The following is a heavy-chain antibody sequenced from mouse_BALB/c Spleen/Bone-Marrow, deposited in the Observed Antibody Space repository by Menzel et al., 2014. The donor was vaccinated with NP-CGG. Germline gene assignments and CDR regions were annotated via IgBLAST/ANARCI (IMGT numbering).Heavy chain of an antibody. J-gene: IGHJ3*01. D-gene: IGHD1-1*01. Sequence: VQLQQSGAELAKPGASVKMPCKASGYTFTTYWMHWVKRRPGQGLEWIGYINPSTGYIEYNQKFKDKATLTADKSSSTAYMQLSSLTSEDSAVYYCATYVGFAFWGQGTLVTVSA. CDR2: INPSTGYI. V-gene: IGHV1-7*01. CDR3: ATYVGFAF. CDR1: GYTFTTYW.